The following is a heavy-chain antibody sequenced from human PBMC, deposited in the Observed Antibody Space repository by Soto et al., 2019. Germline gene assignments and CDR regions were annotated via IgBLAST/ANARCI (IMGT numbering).Heavy chain of an antibody. Sequence: GASVKVSCKASGYTFTGYYMHWVRQAPGQGLEWMGWINPNSGGTNYAQKLKGWVTMTRDTSISTAYMELSRLRSDDTAFYYCASGPLVAANAGYYYYGMDVWGQGTTVTVSS. CDR1: GYTFTGYY. CDR3: ASGPLVAANAGYYYYGMDV. J-gene: IGHJ6*02. V-gene: IGHV1-2*04. D-gene: IGHD2-15*01. CDR2: INPNSGGT.